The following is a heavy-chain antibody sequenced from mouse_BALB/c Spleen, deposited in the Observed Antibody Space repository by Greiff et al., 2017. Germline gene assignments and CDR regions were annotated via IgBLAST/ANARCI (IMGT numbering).Heavy chain of an antibody. J-gene: IGHJ2*01. CDR2: INPSSGYT. Sequence: LQESGAELARPGASVKMSCKASGYTFTSYTMHWVKQRPGQGLEWIGYINPSSGYTNYNQKFKDKATLTADKSSSTAYMQLSSLTSEDSAVYYCARSSSGYPYFDYWGQGTTLTVSS. CDR1: GYTFTSYT. CDR3: ARSSSGYPYFDY. D-gene: IGHD3-1*01. V-gene: IGHV1-4*01.